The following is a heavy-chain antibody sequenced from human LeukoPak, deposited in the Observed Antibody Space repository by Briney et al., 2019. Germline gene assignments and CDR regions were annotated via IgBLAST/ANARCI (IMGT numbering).Heavy chain of an antibody. V-gene: IGHV5-51*01. CDR3: AIGNRVLPAPVDY. CDR2: IFPGDSDT. CDR1: GYNFANFW. D-gene: IGHD1-14*01. Sequence: GESLKISCKGSGYNFANFWIGWVRQMPGKGLEWMGIIFPGDSDTRYSPSFQGQVTISADNSVSTAYLQWGSLKASDTAIYFCAIGNRVLPAPVDYWCQGTLVTVSS. J-gene: IGHJ4*02.